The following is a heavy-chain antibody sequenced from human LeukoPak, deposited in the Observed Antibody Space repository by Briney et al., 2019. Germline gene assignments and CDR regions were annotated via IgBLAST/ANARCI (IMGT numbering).Heavy chain of an antibody. Sequence: PSETLSLTCTVSSGSISTSNYYWSWIRQPPGKGLEWIGYIYYSGSTNYNPSLKSRLIISVDTSKNQFSLRLSSVTAADTAVYYCAVRMVYAKGGAFDIWGQGTMVTVSS. J-gene: IGHJ3*02. CDR2: IYYSGST. D-gene: IGHD2-8*01. CDR1: SGSISTSNYY. CDR3: AVRMVYAKGGAFDI. V-gene: IGHV4-61*01.